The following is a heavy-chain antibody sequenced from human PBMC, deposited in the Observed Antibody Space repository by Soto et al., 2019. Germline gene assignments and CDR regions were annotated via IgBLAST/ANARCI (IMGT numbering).Heavy chain of an antibody. CDR3: AKNVQLFRILPFYGMDV. Sequence: QVQLVESGGGVVQPGRSLRLSCAASGFTVSSYGMHWVRQAPGKGLEWGAVISYDGSNKYYADAVKGLFTSSRDNSKNTLDLQMNRLRAEDTAVYYCAKNVQLFRILPFYGMDVWGQGTKVPVSS. D-gene: IGHD6-6*01. V-gene: IGHV3-30*18. J-gene: IGHJ6*02. CDR1: GFTVSSYG. CDR2: ISYDGSNK.